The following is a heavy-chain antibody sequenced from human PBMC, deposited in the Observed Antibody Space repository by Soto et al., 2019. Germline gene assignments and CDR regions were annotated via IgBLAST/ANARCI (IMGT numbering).Heavy chain of an antibody. CDR2: IDPSDAYT. D-gene: IGHD3-22*01. CDR1: GNSFNTYW. J-gene: IGHJ6*02. Sequence: EVQLVQSGAEVKKPGESLRISCKISGNSFNTYWITRVRQMPGKGLEWLGRIDPSDAYTDYSPPFQGHVTFSADNSIRTAYLRWSIRKASDTAMDYCARRRADSRRVYGMDVWGQGTTITVSS. CDR3: ARRRADSRRVYGMDV. V-gene: IGHV5-10-1*01.